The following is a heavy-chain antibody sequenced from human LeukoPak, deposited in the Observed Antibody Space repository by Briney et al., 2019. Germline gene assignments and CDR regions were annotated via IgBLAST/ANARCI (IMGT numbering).Heavy chain of an antibody. J-gene: IGHJ3*01. D-gene: IGHD3-10*01. CDR3: AKVVGIWIGEMFDAFDV. Sequence: PGGSLRLSCAASGFTFSSYGMHWVRQAPGKGLEWVAFIRYDGSNKYYADSVKGRFTISRDNSKNTLYLQMNGLRAEDTALYYCAKVVGIWIGEMFDAFDVWGHGTMVAVSS. V-gene: IGHV3-30*02. CDR1: GFTFSSYG. CDR2: IRYDGSNK.